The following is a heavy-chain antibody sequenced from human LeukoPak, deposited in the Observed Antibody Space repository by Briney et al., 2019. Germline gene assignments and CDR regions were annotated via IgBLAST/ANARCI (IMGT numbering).Heavy chain of an antibody. J-gene: IGHJ4*02. Sequence: SETLSLTCAVYGGSFSGYYWSWIRQPPGKGLEWIGEINHSGSTNYNPSLKSRVTISVDTSKNQFSLKLSSVTAADTAVYYCERGDSSGYNYWGQGTLVTVSS. CDR1: GGSFSGYY. D-gene: IGHD3-22*01. V-gene: IGHV4-34*01. CDR2: INHSGST. CDR3: ERGDSSGYNY.